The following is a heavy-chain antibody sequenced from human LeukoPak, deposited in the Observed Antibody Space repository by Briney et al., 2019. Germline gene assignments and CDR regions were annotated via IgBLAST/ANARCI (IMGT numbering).Heavy chain of an antibody. J-gene: IGHJ6*02. CDR2: IYYSGSN. D-gene: IGHD1-20*01. CDR1: GGSISSYY. V-gene: IGHV4-59*01. Sequence: SETLSLTCTVSGGSISSYYWSWIRQPPGKTLEWIGYIYYSGSNNYNPSLKSRVTISVDTSKDQFSLKLSSVTAADTAVYYCARGEPGEDNWHDAPYGMDVWGQGTTVTVSS. CDR3: ARGEPGEDNWHDAPYGMDV.